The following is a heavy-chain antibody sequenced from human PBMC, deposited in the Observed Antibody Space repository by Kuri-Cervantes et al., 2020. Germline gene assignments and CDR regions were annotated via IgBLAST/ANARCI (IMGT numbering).Heavy chain of an antibody. CDR2: ISSSSSYI. CDR1: GFSFSDAW. CDR3: ARDLAPNYYMDV. V-gene: IGHV3-21*01. Sequence: GGSLRLSCAASGFSFSDAWMSWVRQAPGKGLEWVSSISSSSSYIYYADSVKGRFTISRDNAKNSLYLQMNSLRAEDTAVYYCARDLAPNYYMDVWGKGTTVTVSS. J-gene: IGHJ6*03.